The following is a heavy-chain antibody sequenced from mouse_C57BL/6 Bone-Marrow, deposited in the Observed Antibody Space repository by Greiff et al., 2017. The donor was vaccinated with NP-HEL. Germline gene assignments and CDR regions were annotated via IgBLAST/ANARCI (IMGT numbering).Heavy chain of an antibody. D-gene: IGHD1-1*01. V-gene: IGHV7-3*01. CDR3: ASSLLLRPYFDV. CDR1: GFTFTDYY. J-gene: IGHJ1*03. CDR2: IRNKANGYTT. Sequence: DVKLVESGGGLVQPGGSLSLSCAASGFTFTDYYMSWVRQPPGKALEWLGFIRNKANGYTTEYSASVKGRFTISRDNSQSILYLQMNALRAEDSATYYCASSLLLRPYFDVWGTGTTVTVSS.